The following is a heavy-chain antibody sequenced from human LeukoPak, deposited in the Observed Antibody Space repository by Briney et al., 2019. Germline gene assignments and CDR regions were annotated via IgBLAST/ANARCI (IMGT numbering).Heavy chain of an antibody. D-gene: IGHD4-17*01. J-gene: IGHJ3*02. CDR2: IYTSGST. V-gene: IGHV4-4*07. CDR1: GGSISSHY. Sequence: SETLSLTCTVSGGSISSHYWSWIRQPAGKGLEWIGRIYTSGSTNYNPSLKSRVTMSVDTSKNQFSLKLSSVTAADTAVYYCARVSPASTVTTEAADAFDIWGQGTMVTVSS. CDR3: ARVSPASTVTTEAADAFDI.